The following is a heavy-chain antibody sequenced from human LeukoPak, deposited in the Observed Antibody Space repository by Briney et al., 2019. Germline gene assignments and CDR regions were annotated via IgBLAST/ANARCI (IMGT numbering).Heavy chain of an antibody. CDR3: ARSSYYDSSGYNDY. Sequence: ASVKASCKASGYTFTGYYMHWVRQAPGQGLEWMGRINPNSGGTNYAQKFQGRVTMTRDTSISTAYMVLSRLRSDDTAVYYCARSSYYDSSGYNDYWGQGTLVTVSS. V-gene: IGHV1-2*06. CDR1: GYTFTGYY. CDR2: INPNSGGT. J-gene: IGHJ4*02. D-gene: IGHD3-22*01.